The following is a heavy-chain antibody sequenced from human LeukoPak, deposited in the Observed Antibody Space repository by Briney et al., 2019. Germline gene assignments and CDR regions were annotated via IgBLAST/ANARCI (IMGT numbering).Heavy chain of an antibody. CDR1: GFTFTSYW. CDR2: IKPDGSEK. V-gene: IGHV3-7*01. J-gene: IGHJ4*02. CDR3: ARDRSRSVY. Sequence: GGSLRLSCEASGFTFTSYWMSWVRQAPGKGLEWVANIKPDGSEKYYVDSVTGRFTISRGNAKNSLYLQMNSLRAEDTAVYYCARDRSRSVYWGQGTLVTVSS. D-gene: IGHD3-3*01.